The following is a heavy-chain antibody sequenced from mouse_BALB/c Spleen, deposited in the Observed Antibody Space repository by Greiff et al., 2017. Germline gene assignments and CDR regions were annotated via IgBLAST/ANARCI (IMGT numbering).Heavy chain of an antibody. J-gene: IGHJ4*01. Sequence: QVQLQQSGAELMKPGASVKISCKATGYTFSSYWIEWVKQRPGHGLEWIGEILPGSGSTNYNEKFKGKATFTADTSSNTAYMQLSSLTSEDSAVYYCARRTFTFYYAMDYWGQGTSVTVSS. V-gene: IGHV1-9*01. D-gene: IGHD5-1*01. CDR2: ILPGSGST. CDR1: GYTFSSYW. CDR3: ARRTFTFYYAMDY.